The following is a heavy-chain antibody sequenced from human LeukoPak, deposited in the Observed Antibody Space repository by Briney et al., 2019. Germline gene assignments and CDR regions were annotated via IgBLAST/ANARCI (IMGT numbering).Heavy chain of an antibody. Sequence: GGSLRLSCAASGFTVSSNYMSWVRQASGKGLEWVSVIYSGGSTYYADSVKGRFTISRHNSKNTLYLQMNSLRAEDTAVYYCARVTGDTDDYWGQGTLVTVSS. J-gene: IGHJ4*02. D-gene: IGHD7-27*01. V-gene: IGHV3-53*04. CDR3: ARVTGDTDDY. CDR2: IYSGGST. CDR1: GFTVSSNY.